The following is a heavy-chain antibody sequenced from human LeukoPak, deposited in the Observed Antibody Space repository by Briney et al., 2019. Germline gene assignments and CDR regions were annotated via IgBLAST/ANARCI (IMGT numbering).Heavy chain of an antibody. CDR2: IYYSGST. J-gene: IGHJ5*02. CDR1: GGSFSGYY. D-gene: IGHD3-16*02. CDR3: ARDENGYVWGSFRA. V-gene: IGHV4-34*01. Sequence: SETLSLTCAVYGGSFSGYYWGWIRQPPGKGLQWIGSIYYSGSTYYNPSLKSRVTISVGTSKNQFSLKLSSVTAADTAVYYCARDENGYVWGSFRAWGQGTLVTVSS.